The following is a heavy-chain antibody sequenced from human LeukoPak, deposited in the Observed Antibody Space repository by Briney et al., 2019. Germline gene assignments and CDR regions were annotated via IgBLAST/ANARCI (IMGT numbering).Heavy chain of an antibody. Sequence: GGSLRLSCAASRFTFSDYYMSWIRQAPGKGLEWVSYISSSGSSIYYADSVKGRFTISRDSAKNSLYLQMNSLRAEDTAVYYCARAYYDILTGYLGMDVWGQGTTVTVSS. CDR2: ISSSGSSI. CDR3: ARAYYDILTGYLGMDV. J-gene: IGHJ6*02. D-gene: IGHD3-9*01. V-gene: IGHV3-11*04. CDR1: RFTFSDYY.